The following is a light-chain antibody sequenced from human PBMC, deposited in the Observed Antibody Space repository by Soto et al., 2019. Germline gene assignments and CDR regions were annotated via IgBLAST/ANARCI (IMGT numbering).Light chain of an antibody. Sequence: DIQLTQSPSSLSASVGDRVTITCRASQSISSHLNWYQQKPGKAPKLLIYAASNLQTGVPSRFSGGGSGTDFTLTISSLQIEDFATFYCQQSFSTPRTFGQGTKVEIK. J-gene: IGKJ1*01. CDR2: AAS. CDR3: QQSFSTPRT. V-gene: IGKV1-39*01. CDR1: QSISSH.